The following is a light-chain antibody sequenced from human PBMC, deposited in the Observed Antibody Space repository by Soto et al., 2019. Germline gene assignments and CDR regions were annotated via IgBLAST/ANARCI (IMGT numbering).Light chain of an antibody. V-gene: IGKV3-20*01. CDR1: QSVSSSY. Sequence: EIVLTQSPGTLSLSPGERATLSCRASQSVSSSYLAWYQQKPGKAPRLLIYGASSRATGIPDRFSCSGSGTEFTLTISRLEPEDFEEYYSQQYGSSPLTFGPGNKVDIK. CDR3: QQYGSSPLT. J-gene: IGKJ3*01. CDR2: GAS.